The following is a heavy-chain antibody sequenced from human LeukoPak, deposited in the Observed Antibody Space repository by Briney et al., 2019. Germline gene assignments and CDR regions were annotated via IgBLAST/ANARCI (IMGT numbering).Heavy chain of an antibody. J-gene: IGHJ4*02. V-gene: IGHV3-74*01. D-gene: IGHD3-3*01. Sequence: GGSLRLSCAASGFTFSSYWMHWVRQVPGKGLVWVSRINSDGSNTNYADSVKGRFTISRDNAKNTVYMQMSSLRAEDTAVYYCAIEAIQSGVRLLDYWGQGTLVTVSS. CDR2: INSDGSNT. CDR3: AIEAIQSGVRLLDY. CDR1: GFTFSSYW.